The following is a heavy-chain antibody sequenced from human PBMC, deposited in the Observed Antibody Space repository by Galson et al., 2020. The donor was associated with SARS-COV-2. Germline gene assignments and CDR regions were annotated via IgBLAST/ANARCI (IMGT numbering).Heavy chain of an antibody. CDR2: VYNTGST. Sequence: SETLSLTCTVSGGSIRSSNYFWGWIRQPPGKGLVWIGSVYNTGSTHYSPSLQSRVTISVDTSKNQFSLNLSSVTAADAAIYYCARDATSSGWYNWFDPWGQGTLVTVSS. CDR1: GGSIRSSNYF. D-gene: IGHD6-19*01. J-gene: IGHJ5*02. CDR3: ARDATSSGWYNWFDP. V-gene: IGHV4-39*07.